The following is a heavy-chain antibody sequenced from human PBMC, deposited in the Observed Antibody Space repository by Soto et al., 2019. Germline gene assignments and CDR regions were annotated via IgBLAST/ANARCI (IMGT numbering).Heavy chain of an antibody. D-gene: IGHD2-21*02. Sequence: PSETLSLTCTVSGGSISSSTYYWGWIRQPPGKGLEWIGTIYHSGSANYNPSLKSRVTISVDTSKNQFSLRLTSLTAADTAVYFCARNIAVVTAYIDYWGQGTLVTVSS. V-gene: IGHV4-39*01. J-gene: IGHJ4*02. CDR2: IYHSGSA. CDR3: ARNIAVVTAYIDY. CDR1: GGSISSSTYY.